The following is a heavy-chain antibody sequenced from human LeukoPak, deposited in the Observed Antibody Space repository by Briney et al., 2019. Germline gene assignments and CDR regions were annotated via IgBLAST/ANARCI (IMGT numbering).Heavy chain of an antibody. J-gene: IGHJ6*03. V-gene: IGHV4-38-2*02. CDR2: IYHSGST. D-gene: IGHD6-13*01. CDR1: GYSISSGYY. CDR3: ARLMYSSSWYGPYYYYYMDV. Sequence: SETLSLTCTVSGYSISSGYYWGWIRQPPGKGLEWIGSIYHSGSTYYNPSLKSRVTISVDTSKNQFSLKLSSVTAADTAVYYCARLMYSSSWYGPYYYYYMDVWGKGTTVTISS.